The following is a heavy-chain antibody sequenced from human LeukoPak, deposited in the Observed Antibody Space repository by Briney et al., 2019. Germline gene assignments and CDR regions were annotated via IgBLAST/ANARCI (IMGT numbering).Heavy chain of an antibody. D-gene: IGHD1-1*01. J-gene: IGHJ3*02. CDR2: IAGDESQK. Sequence: GGSLRPSCVASGFSFTSSWMTWVRQAPGKGLEWVANIAGDESQKRYMDSVKGRFTISRDNAKNSLYLQLNSLRVEDTAIYYCVRDLSPVSDRNVWYDALDIWGQGTMVTVSS. V-gene: IGHV3-7*01. CDR1: GFSFTSSW. CDR3: VRDLSPVSDRNVWYDALDI.